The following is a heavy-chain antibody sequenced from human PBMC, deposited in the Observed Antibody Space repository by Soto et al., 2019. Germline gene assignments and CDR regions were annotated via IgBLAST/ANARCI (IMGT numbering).Heavy chain of an antibody. Sequence: GGSLRLSCAASGFTFSSYSMNWVRQAPGKGLEWVSYISSSSSTIYYADSVKGRFTISRDNAKNSLYLQMNSLRDEDTAVYYCARVPGKQQLNGYYYGMDVWGQGTTVTVSS. D-gene: IGHD6-13*01. CDR2: ISSSSSTI. CDR1: GFTFSSYS. CDR3: ARVPGKQQLNGYYYGMDV. V-gene: IGHV3-48*02. J-gene: IGHJ6*02.